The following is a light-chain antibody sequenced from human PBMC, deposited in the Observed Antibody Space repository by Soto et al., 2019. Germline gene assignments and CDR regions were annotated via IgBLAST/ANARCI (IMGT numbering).Light chain of an antibody. CDR1: NSDIGDYDY. V-gene: IGLV2-14*01. CDR2: EVT. CDR3: SSYTTINTYV. Sequence: QSALTQPASVSGSPGQSITISCTGTNSDIGDYDYVSWYQQHPGKAPKLIIYEVTNRPSGVSNRFSGSKSGNTASLTISGLQSEDEADYYCSSYTTINTYVFGTGTKVTVL. J-gene: IGLJ1*01.